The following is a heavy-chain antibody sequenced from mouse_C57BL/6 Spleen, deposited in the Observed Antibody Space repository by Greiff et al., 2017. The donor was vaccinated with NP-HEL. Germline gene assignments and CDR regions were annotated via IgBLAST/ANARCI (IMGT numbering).Heavy chain of an antibody. CDR3: ARERGNYGLAMDY. V-gene: IGHV1-26*01. CDR2: INPNNGGT. J-gene: IGHJ4*01. Sequence: VQLQQSGPELVKPGASVKISCKASGYTFTDYYMNWVKQSHGKSLEWIGDINPNNGGTSYNQKFKGKATLTVDKSSSTAYMELRSLTSEDSAVYYCARERGNYGLAMDYWGQGTSVTVSS. CDR1: GYTFTDYY. D-gene: IGHD2-1*01.